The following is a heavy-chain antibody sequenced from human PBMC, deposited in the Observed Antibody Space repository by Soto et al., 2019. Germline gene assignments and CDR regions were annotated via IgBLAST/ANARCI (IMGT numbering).Heavy chain of an antibody. J-gene: IGHJ5*02. Sequence: PSETLSLTCSVSGDSISNSRLYWAWIRHPPGGGLEWIGSIYHTGNSYYNPSLKSRVTIFVDTSKNQFSLKLTSVTAADAALYYCARDFFDSSDYTTNWFDPWGQGTLVTVS. CDR3: ARDFFDSSDYTTNWFDP. V-gene: IGHV4-39*01. CDR1: GDSISNSRLY. CDR2: IYHTGNS. D-gene: IGHD3-22*01.